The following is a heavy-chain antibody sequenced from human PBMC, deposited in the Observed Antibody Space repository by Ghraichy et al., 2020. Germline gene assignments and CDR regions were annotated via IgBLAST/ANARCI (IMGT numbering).Heavy chain of an antibody. J-gene: IGHJ6*02. CDR2: IYSGGST. Sequence: GGSLRLSCAASGFTVSSNYMNWVRQAPGKGLEWVSVIYSGGSTYYADSVKGRFTISRHNSKNTLYLEMNSLRPEDTAVYYCARGGGGFGSLYYYGMDVWGQGTTVTVSS. D-gene: IGHD3-10*01. V-gene: IGHV3-53*04. CDR3: ARGGGGFGSLYYYGMDV. CDR1: GFTVSSNY.